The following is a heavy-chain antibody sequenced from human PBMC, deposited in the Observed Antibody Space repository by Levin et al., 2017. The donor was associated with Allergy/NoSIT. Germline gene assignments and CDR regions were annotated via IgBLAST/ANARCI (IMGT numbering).Heavy chain of an antibody. CDR2: ISGDERNI. CDR3: ARSRGVIPNDL. Sequence: LSLTCAASGFRFSDSWMHWVRQVPGQGLVWVARISGDERNINYADSVKGRFTISRDNAKNTLYLQMDSLRVEDAATYFCARSRGVIPNDLWGQGTVVSVSS. V-gene: IGHV3-74*01. CDR1: GFRFSDSW. J-gene: IGHJ4*02. D-gene: IGHD3-10*01.